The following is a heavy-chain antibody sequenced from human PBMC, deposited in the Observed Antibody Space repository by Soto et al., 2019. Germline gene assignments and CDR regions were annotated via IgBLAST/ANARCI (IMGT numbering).Heavy chain of an antibody. CDR1: GYTLTELS. Sequence: ASVKVSCKVSGYTLTELSMHWVRQAPGKGLEWMGGFDPEDGETIYAQKFQGRVTMTEDTSTDTAYMELSSLRSEDTAVYYCATGGAVGVGATIYLYWGQGTLVTVSS. D-gene: IGHD1-26*01. V-gene: IGHV1-24*01. CDR2: FDPEDGET. J-gene: IGHJ4*02. CDR3: ATGGAVGVGATIYLY.